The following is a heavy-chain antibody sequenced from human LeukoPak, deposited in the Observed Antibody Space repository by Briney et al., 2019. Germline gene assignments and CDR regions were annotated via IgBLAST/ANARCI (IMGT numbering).Heavy chain of an antibody. J-gene: IGHJ6*02. V-gene: IGHV4-59*01. CDR2: IHYTGST. D-gene: IGHD3-16*01. CDR3: ARTGFGRDYYGMDV. Sequence: SETLSLTCSVSGGSISIYFWNWVRQPPGKGLEWIGYIHYTGSTDYNPSLKSRVTISIDTPKNQVSLRVTSVTAADTAVYFCARTGFGRDYYGMDVWGQGTTVTVSS. CDR1: GGSISIYF.